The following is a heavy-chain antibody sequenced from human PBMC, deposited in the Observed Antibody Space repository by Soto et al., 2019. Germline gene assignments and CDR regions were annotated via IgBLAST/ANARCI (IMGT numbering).Heavy chain of an antibody. J-gene: IGHJ3*02. CDR2: ISYDGSNK. CDR1: GFTFSSYG. CDR3: ARYIVVVTATYAFDI. Sequence: SLRLSCAASGFTFSSYGMHWVRQAPGKGLEWVAVISYDGSNKYYADSVKGRFTISRDNSKNTLYLQMNSLRAEDTAVYYCARYIVVVTATYAFDIWGQGTMVTVSS. V-gene: IGHV3-30*03. D-gene: IGHD2-21*02.